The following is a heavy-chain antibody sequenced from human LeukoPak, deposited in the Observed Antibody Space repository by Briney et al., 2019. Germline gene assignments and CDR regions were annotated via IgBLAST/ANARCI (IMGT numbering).Heavy chain of an antibody. D-gene: IGHD6-25*01. V-gene: IGHV3-30*18. CDR1: GFTFSSYG. Sequence: GRSLRLSCATSGFTFSSYGMHWVRQAPGKGLEWVVVISYDGSNKYYADSVKGRFTIYRDNSKNTLYLQMNSLRAEDTAVYYCAKGRRDYYYYGMDVWGQGTTVTVSS. CDR2: ISYDGSNK. CDR3: AKGRRDYYYYGMDV. J-gene: IGHJ6*02.